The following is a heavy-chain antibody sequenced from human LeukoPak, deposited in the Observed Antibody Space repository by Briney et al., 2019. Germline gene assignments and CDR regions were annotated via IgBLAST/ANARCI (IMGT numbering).Heavy chain of an antibody. Sequence: PSDTLSLTCTVSGGSISSVDYYWSWIRRPPGKGLEWIGYIYYSGSTYYNPSLKSRVTISLDRSNNQFSLKLSSVTAADTAVYYCARGRYDFWSGYYRFYYGMDVWGQGTTVTVSS. CDR3: ARGRYDFWSGYYRFYYGMDV. V-gene: IGHV4-30-4*02. CDR1: GGSISSVDYY. D-gene: IGHD3-3*01. CDR2: IYYSGST. J-gene: IGHJ6*02.